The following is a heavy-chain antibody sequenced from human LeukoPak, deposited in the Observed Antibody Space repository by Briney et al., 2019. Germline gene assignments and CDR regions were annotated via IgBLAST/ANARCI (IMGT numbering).Heavy chain of an antibody. CDR3: AKWKHYDSSPSYYFDY. Sequence: PGGSLRLSCAASGFTFSSYDMHWVRQATGKGLEWVSAIGTAGDTYYPGSVKGRFTISRENAKNSLYLQMNSLRAGDTAVYYCAKWKHYDSSPSYYFDYWGQGTLVTVSS. V-gene: IGHV3-13*01. D-gene: IGHD3-22*01. J-gene: IGHJ4*02. CDR1: GFTFSSYD. CDR2: IGTAGDT.